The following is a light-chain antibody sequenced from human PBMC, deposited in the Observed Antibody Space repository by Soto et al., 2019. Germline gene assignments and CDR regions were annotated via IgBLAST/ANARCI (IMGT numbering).Light chain of an antibody. J-gene: IGLJ1*01. V-gene: IGLV1-40*01. CDR2: SNA. CDR1: SSDIGAGYD. CDR3: KSYDSSLTSYV. Sequence: QSVLTQPPSVSEAPGQRVTISCTGTSSDIGAGYDVHWYQQLPGEAPKLLIYSNAIRPSGVPDRFSASKSGTSASLAITGLRAEDEADYYCKSYDSSLTSYVFGTGTKVTVL.